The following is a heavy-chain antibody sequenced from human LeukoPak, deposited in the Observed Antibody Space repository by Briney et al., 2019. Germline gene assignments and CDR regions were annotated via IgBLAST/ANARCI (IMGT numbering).Heavy chain of an antibody. J-gene: IGHJ3*02. Sequence: PSETLSLTCTVSGGSISNSSYYWGWIRQPAGKGLEWIGRIYTSGSTNYNPSLKSRVTISVDTSKNQFSLKLSSVTAADTAVYYCARRLLWFGEAGAFDIWGQGTMVTVSS. CDR2: IYTSGST. CDR1: GGSISNSSYY. V-gene: IGHV4-61*02. CDR3: ARRLLWFGEAGAFDI. D-gene: IGHD3-10*01.